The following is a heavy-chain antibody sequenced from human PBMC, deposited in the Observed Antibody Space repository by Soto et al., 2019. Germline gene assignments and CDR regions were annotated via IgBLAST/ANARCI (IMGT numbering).Heavy chain of an antibody. V-gene: IGHV3-23*03. CDR2: IYSGGTT. J-gene: IGHJ6*02. CDR3: ARERPKSSREYFYGMDM. D-gene: IGHD3-9*01. CDR1: GFTFSSYA. Sequence: GGSLRLSCAASGFTFSSYAMNWVRQAPGKGLEWVSVIYSGGTTYYADSVEGRFTISRDNSKNTVFLQMTNLRAEDTAVYFCARERPKSSREYFYGMDMWGQGTTVTVSS.